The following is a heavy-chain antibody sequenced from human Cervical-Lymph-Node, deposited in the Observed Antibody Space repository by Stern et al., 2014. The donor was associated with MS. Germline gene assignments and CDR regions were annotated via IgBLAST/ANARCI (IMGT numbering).Heavy chain of an antibody. CDR1: GFTFSTYA. D-gene: IGHD3-10*01. V-gene: IGHV3-30-3*01. CDR3: ARGGRGVGLEY. J-gene: IGHJ4*02. CDR2: VSYDGAQI. Sequence: QVQLVQSGGGVVQPGRSLSLSCVVSGFTFSTYAMHWVRQAPGKGLEWVAFVSYDGAQINSTDSVKARFTISRDNSKNTLYLHMNSLRDEDTAVYFCARGGRGVGLEYWGQGALVTVSS.